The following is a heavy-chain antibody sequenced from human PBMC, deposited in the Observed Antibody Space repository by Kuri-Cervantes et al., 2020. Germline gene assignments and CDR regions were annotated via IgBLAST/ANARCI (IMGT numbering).Heavy chain of an antibody. Sequence: ESLKISCGVSGYSISSGYYWSWIRQPPGKGLEWIGYIYYSGSTNYNPSLRSRVTISVDTSKNQFSLTLSSVTAADTALYYCARGRGDAFDIWGQGTLVTVSS. CDR1: GYSISSGYY. CDR3: ARGRGDAFDI. J-gene: IGHJ3*02. D-gene: IGHD3-16*01. V-gene: IGHV4-61*01. CDR2: IYYSGST.